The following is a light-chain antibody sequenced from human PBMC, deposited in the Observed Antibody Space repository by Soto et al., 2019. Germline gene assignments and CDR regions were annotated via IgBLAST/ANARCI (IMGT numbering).Light chain of an antibody. Sequence: EIVMTQSPANLSVSPGEIATLSCRASQSVSINLAWHQQKPGQAPRVLMYDASTRATGISARFSGSGYGTEFTITISSMKYEDFAVYSCPQYGGSPITFGLGTRLEIK. V-gene: IGKV3-15*01. CDR2: DAS. CDR1: QSVSIN. CDR3: PQYGGSPIT. J-gene: IGKJ5*01.